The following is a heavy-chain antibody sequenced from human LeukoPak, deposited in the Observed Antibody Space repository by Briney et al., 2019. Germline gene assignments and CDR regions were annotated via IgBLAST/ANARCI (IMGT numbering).Heavy chain of an antibody. J-gene: IGHJ4*02. CDR3: AKSSSSGWYEVGSSYYFDY. CDR1: GFMFSCYG. D-gene: IGHD6-19*01. V-gene: IGHV3-23*01. Sequence: GGTLRLSCAASGFMFSCYGMSWVRQAPGKGLEWVSGISSSGGSTYYADSVKGRFTISRDNSENTLYLQMNSLRAEDTALYYCAKSSSSGWYEVGSSYYFDYWGQGTLVTVSS. CDR2: ISSSGGST.